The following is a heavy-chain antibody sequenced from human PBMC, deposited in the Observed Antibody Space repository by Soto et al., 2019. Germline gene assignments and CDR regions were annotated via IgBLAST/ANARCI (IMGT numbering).Heavy chain of an antibody. Sequence: PSETLSLTCTVSGGSISSGGYYWSWIRQHPGKGLEWIGHIYYSGSTFYNPSLKSRVTISVDKSKKHFSLKLTSVTAADTAVYYCAREEGAVTTGGYYYYYGLDVWGQGTTVTVS. J-gene: IGHJ6*02. D-gene: IGHD4-17*01. CDR2: IYYSGST. CDR3: AREEGAVTTGGYYYYYGLDV. V-gene: IGHV4-31*03. CDR1: GGSISSGGYY.